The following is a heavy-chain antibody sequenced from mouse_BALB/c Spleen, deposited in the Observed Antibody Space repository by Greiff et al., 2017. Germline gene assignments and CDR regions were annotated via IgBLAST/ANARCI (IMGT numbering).Heavy chain of an antibody. V-gene: IGHV7-1*02. Sequence: EVNVVESGGGLVQPGGSLRLSCATSGFTFSDFYMEWVRQPPGKRLEWIAASRNKANDYTTEYSASVKGRFIVSRDTSQSILYLQMNALRAEDTAIYYCARDDRSRSFAYWGQGTLVTVSA. CDR1: GFTFSDFY. CDR3: ARDDRSRSFAY. CDR2: SRNKANDYTT. J-gene: IGHJ3*01. D-gene: IGHD2-14*01.